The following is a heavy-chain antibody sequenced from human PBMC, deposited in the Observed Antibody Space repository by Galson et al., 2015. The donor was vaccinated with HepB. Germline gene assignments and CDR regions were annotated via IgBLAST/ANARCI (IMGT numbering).Heavy chain of an antibody. CDR2: ITTYNGNT. V-gene: IGHV1-18*01. J-gene: IGHJ4*02. CDR1: GYTFTSYG. Sequence: SVKVSCKASGYTFTSYGISWVRQAPGQGLEWMGWITTYNGNTNSTQKVQGRVTMTTDTSTSTAYMELRSLRSDDTAVYYCARRGEYFDNWGQGALVTVSS. CDR3: ARRGEYFDN. D-gene: IGHD2-21*01.